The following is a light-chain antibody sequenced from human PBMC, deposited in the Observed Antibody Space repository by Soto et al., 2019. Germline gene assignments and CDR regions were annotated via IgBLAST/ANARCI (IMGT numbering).Light chain of an antibody. J-gene: IGKJ5*01. CDR1: QSVSSY. CDR2: DAS. Sequence: EIVLTPSPATLSLSTGERATLSCRASQSVSSYLAWYQQKPGQAPRLLIYDASNRATGIPARFSGSGSGTDFTLTISSLEPEDFAVYYCPQRRNWRTLGQGTRLEIK. V-gene: IGKV3-11*01. CDR3: PQRRNWRT.